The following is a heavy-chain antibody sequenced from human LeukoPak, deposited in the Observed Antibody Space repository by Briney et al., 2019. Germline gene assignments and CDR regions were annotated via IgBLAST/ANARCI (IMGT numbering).Heavy chain of an antibody. CDR2: ISSSSSYI. Sequence: AGSLRLSCAASGFTFSSYSMNWVRQAPGKGLEWVSSISSSSSYIYYADSVKGRFTISRDNAKNSLYLQMNSLRAEDTAVYYCARDRAYNVVEPHQPFDYWGQGTLVTVSS. D-gene: IGHD2-15*01. CDR3: ARDRAYNVVEPHQPFDY. J-gene: IGHJ4*02. V-gene: IGHV3-21*01. CDR1: GFTFSSYS.